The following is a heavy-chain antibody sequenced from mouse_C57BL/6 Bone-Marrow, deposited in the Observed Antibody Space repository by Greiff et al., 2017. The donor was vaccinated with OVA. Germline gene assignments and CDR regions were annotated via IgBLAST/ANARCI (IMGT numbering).Heavy chain of an antibody. D-gene: IGHD1-1*01. V-gene: IGHV1-82*01. Sequence: VQLQQSGPELVKPGASVKISCKASGYAFSSSWMNWVKQRPGKGLEWIGRIYPGAGDTNYNGKFKGKATLTADKSSSTAYMQLSSLTSEDSAVYFCARSPFTTVVATDFDVWGTGTTVTVSS. J-gene: IGHJ1*03. CDR2: IYPGAGDT. CDR3: ARSPFTTVVATDFDV. CDR1: GYAFSSSW.